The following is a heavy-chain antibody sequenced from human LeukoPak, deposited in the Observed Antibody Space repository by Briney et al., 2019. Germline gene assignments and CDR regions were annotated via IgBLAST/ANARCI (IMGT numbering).Heavy chain of an antibody. J-gene: IGHJ4*02. D-gene: IGHD3-22*01. Sequence: PGGSLRLSCVASGFSFSSYWMAWVRQAPGKGLERVANIKYDGTHKFYADSVKGRFTISRDNAKNSLFLEMNSLRADDTAVYFCASSHDSSGNDWGQGTLVAVSS. CDR2: IKYDGTHK. CDR1: GFSFSSYW. CDR3: ASSHDSSGND. V-gene: IGHV3-7*01.